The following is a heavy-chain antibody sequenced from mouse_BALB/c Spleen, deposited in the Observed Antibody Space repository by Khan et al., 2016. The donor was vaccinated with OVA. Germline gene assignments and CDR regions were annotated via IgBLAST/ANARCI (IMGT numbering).Heavy chain of an antibody. J-gene: IGHJ2*01. CDR3: ASMCLYYYGCNCEGYYFDY. V-gene: IGHV3-2*02. Sequence: EVQLQESGPGLAKPSQSLSLTCTVTGYSITSDYAWNWNRQFPGNKLEWMGYISYSGDTAYNPSLKSRISITRDTSTNQFYLQLNSVTTEDSATYYWASMCLYYYGCNCEGYYFDYWGQGTTLTLSS. CDR2: ISYSGDT. D-gene: IGHD2-2*01. CDR1: GYSITSDYA.